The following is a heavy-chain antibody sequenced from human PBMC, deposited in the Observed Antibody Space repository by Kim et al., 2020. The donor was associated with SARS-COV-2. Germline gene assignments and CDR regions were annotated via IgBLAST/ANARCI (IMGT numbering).Heavy chain of an antibody. CDR3: AKDRVDPGVSFD. V-gene: IGHV3-23*01. J-gene: IGHJ3*01. CDR1: GFTFSAYT. Sequence: GGSLRLSCTVSGFTFSAYTMPWVRQAPGKGLEWVSSIRHNGDAPFDADSVKGRFTISRDNFKNTLYLQMNSLRAEDTAVYYCAKDRVDPGVSFD. D-gene: IGHD2-15*01. CDR2: IRHNGDAP.